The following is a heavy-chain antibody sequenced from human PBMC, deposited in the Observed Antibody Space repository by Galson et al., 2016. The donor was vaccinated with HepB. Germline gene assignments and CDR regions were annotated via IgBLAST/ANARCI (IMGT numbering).Heavy chain of an antibody. D-gene: IGHD2-2*01. J-gene: IGHJ4*02. V-gene: IGHV5-51*01. CDR1: GYGFADYW. Sequence: QSGAEVKKPGESLQISCKGSGYGFADYWIGWVRQVPGKGLEWMGIIYPGDSDTRYSPSFQGRVTTSADKSTNTAYLQWSSLKASDTAMYFCARPHCSHTSCYAEYFDYWGQGTLVTVSS. CDR2: IYPGDSDT. CDR3: ARPHCSHTSCYAEYFDY.